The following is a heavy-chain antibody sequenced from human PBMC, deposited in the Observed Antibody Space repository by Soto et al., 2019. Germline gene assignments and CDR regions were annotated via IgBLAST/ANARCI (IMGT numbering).Heavy chain of an antibody. Sequence: EVQLLESGGGLVQPGGSLRLSCAASGFTFGSYAMSWVRQAPGKGLEWVSAISGSGGSTYYADSVKGRFTISRDNSKNTLYLQMNSLRAEDTAVYYCAKEVRELRFLEWLLFDYWGQGTLVTVSS. CDR2: ISGSGGST. CDR3: AKEVRELRFLEWLLFDY. D-gene: IGHD3-3*01. V-gene: IGHV3-23*01. J-gene: IGHJ4*02. CDR1: GFTFGSYA.